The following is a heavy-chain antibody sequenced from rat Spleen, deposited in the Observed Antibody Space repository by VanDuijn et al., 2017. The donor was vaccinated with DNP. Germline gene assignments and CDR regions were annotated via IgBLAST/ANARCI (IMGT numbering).Heavy chain of an antibody. CDR1: GFTFSAYY. D-gene: IGHD4-3*01. CDR2: IGSPAYAP. V-gene: IGHV5-22*01. CDR3: VRWNSGHFDY. J-gene: IGHJ2*01. Sequence: EEQLVESGGGLVQPGRSLKLSCAASGFTFSAYYMAWVRQAPAKGLEWVAYIGSPAYAPYSTDSVKGRFTISRDNAKSTLYLQMNSLRSEDMATYYCVRWNSGHFDYWGQGVMVTVSS.